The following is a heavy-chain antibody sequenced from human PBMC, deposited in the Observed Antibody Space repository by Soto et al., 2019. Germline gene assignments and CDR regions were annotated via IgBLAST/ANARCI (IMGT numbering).Heavy chain of an antibody. Sequence: QVQLQESGPGLVKPSGTLSLTCAVSGGSISSSNWWSWVRQPPGKGLEWIGEIYHSGSTNYNPSLKRRVPXSXDXXKNQFSLKLISVTAADTAVYYCASVRGGYYYAMDVWGQGTTVTVSS. D-gene: IGHD3-10*02. CDR3: ASVRGGYYYAMDV. CDR2: IYHSGST. V-gene: IGHV4-4*02. CDR1: GGSISSSNW. J-gene: IGHJ6*02.